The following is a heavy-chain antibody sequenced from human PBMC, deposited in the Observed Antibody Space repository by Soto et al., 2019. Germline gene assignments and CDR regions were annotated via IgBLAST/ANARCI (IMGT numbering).Heavy chain of an antibody. D-gene: IGHD2-2*01. J-gene: IGHJ6*02. V-gene: IGHV4-38-2*01. Sequence: PSETLSLTCVVSGYSFTSVHFWGWIRQPPGKGLQWIGSLSQNGGTYRNPSLRSRVTLSVDTSKNQFSLKLTSVTAADAAGYYCAAATLPVARFYGMDVWGQGSKVTVSS. CDR2: LSQNGGT. CDR3: AAATLPVARFYGMDV. CDR1: GYSFTSVHF.